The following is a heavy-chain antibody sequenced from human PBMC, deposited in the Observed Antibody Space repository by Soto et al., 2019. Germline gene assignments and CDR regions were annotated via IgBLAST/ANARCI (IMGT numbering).Heavy chain of an antibody. J-gene: IGHJ6*02. CDR1: GGSISNNEFY. D-gene: IGHD3-16*01. CDR3: ARVPEGERSSYFHFYAMDV. Sequence: SETLSLTCTVSGGSISNNEFYWSWIRQPPGKGLEWIGYIYYSGSTYYNPSLKSRVIISVDRSKNQFSLNLSSVTAADTAVYYCARVPEGERSSYFHFYAMDVWGQGTTVTVS. CDR2: IYYSGST. V-gene: IGHV4-30-4*01.